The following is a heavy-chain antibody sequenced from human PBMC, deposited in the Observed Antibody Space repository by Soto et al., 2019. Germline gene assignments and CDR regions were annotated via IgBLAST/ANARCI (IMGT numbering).Heavy chain of an antibody. CDR2: IVVGSGNT. J-gene: IGHJ5*02. D-gene: IGHD2-15*01. CDR3: AAVLVTVGWFDT. V-gene: IGHV1-58*01. CDR1: GFTFTNSD. Sequence: SVKVSCKASGFTFTNSDVQWALPARGQRLEWIGWIVVGSGNTNYAQKFQERVTITRDMSTSTAYMELSSLRSEETAVYYCAAVLVTVGWFDTWGQGTLVTVS.